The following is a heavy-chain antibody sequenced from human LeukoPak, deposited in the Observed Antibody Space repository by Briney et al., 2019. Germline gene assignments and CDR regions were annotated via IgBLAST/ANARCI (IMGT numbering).Heavy chain of an antibody. V-gene: IGHV3-7*01. CDR1: GFTFSSYW. CDR2: IKPDGSDK. CDR3: ARVFQWDGYYFDF. D-gene: IGHD1-26*01. J-gene: IGHJ4*02. Sequence: PGGSLRLSCAASGFTFSSYWMSWVRQAPGKGLEWVANIKPDGSDKYYVDSVKGRFTISRDNAKNSLYLQMNSLRAEDTAVYYCARVFQWDGYYFDFWGQGTLVTVSS.